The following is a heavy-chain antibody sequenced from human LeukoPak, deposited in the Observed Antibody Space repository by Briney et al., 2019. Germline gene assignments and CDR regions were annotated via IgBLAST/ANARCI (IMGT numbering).Heavy chain of an antibody. J-gene: IGHJ3*02. Sequence: PWASVKVSCKASGYTFTSYYMHWVRQAPGQGLEWMGIINPSGGSTSYAQKFQGRVTMTRDMSTSTVYMELSSLRSEDTAVYYCARGGYYYDSSGYPRDAFDIWGQGTMVTVSS. V-gene: IGHV1-46*01. CDR1: GYTFTSYY. D-gene: IGHD3-22*01. CDR2: INPSGGST. CDR3: ARGGYYYDSSGYPRDAFDI.